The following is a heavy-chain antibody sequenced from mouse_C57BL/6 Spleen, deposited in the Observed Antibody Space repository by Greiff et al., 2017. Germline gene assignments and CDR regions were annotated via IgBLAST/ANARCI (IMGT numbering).Heavy chain of an antibody. CDR1: GYTFTEYT. V-gene: IGHV1-62-2*01. D-gene: IGHD1-1*01. J-gene: IGHJ1*03. Sequence: VQLQQSGAELVKPGASVKLSCKASGYTFTEYTIHWVKQRPGQGLEWIGWFYPGSGSIKYNEKFKDKATLTADKSSSTVYMELSRLTSEDSAVYFFARHEEDYGSSYGYFDVWGTGTTVTVSS. CDR2: FYPGSGSI. CDR3: ARHEEDYGSSYGYFDV.